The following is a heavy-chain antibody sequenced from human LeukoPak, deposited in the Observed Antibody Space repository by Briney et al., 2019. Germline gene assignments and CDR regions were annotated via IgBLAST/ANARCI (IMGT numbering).Heavy chain of an antibody. J-gene: IGHJ3*02. CDR3: ATYQGELRGAFDI. CDR2: IIPILGIA. V-gene: IGHV1-69*04. Sequence: ASVKVSCKASGGTFNSYAISWVRQAPGQGLEWMGRIIPILGIANNAQKFQGRVTITADKSTSTAYMELSSLRSEDTAVYYCATYQGELRGAFDIWGQGTMVTVSS. D-gene: IGHD3-16*01. CDR1: GGTFNSYA.